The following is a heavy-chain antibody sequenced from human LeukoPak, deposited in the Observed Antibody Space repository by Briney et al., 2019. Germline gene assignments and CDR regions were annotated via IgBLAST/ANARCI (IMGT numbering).Heavy chain of an antibody. CDR1: GGSISSVGYY. J-gene: IGHJ3*02. D-gene: IGHD3-22*01. CDR3: VREFYYDSSGYYYGLEDAFDI. CDR2: NYYSQIT. V-gene: IGHV4-31*03. Sequence: SQTLSLTCTVSGGSISSVGYYWSWIPQHPARGLEWIRYNYYSQITYYNPSPNSRVTISVDTSKNQFSLKLSSVTAADTAVYYCVREFYYDSSGYYYGLEDAFDIWGQGTMVTVSS.